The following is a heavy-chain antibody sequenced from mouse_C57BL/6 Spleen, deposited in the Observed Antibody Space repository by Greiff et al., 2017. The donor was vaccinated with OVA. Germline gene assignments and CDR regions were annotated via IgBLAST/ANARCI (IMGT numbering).Heavy chain of an antibody. V-gene: IGHV5-4*01. Sequence: EVQGVESGGGLVKPGGSLKLSCAASGFTFSSYAMSWVRQTPEKRLGWVATISDGGSYTYYPENVKGRFTISRDNAKNNLYLQMSHLKSEDTAMDYCARDWGVTSWFAYWGQGTLVTVSA. CDR3: ARDWGVTSWFAY. CDR2: ISDGGSYT. J-gene: IGHJ3*01. D-gene: IGHD2-2*01. CDR1: GFTFSSYA.